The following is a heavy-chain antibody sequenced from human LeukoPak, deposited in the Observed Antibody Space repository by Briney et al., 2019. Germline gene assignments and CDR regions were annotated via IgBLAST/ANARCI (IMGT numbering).Heavy chain of an antibody. D-gene: IGHD1-26*01. CDR1: GFTFSSYS. CDR3: ARAPTWVVGATNH. J-gene: IGHJ5*02. Sequence: GGSLRLSCAASGFTFSSYSMNWVRQAPGKGLEWVSSISSSSSYIYYADSVKGRFTISRDNAKNSLYLQMNSLRAEDTAVYYCARAPTWVVGATNHWGQGTLVTVSS. V-gene: IGHV3-21*04. CDR2: ISSSSSYI.